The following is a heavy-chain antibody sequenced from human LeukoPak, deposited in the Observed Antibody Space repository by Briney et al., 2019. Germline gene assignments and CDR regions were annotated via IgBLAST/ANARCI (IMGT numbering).Heavy chain of an antibody. J-gene: IGHJ4*02. Sequence: GGSLRLSCAASGFTFSSYGMHWVRQAPGKGPEWVAFIRYDATEKYYADSVKGRFTISRDNSKNMLFVQMNSLRAEDTAVYYCARDMGIVTGYYVDYWGQGTLVTVSS. CDR2: IRYDATEK. CDR1: GFTFSSYG. V-gene: IGHV3-30*02. D-gene: IGHD3-9*01. CDR3: ARDMGIVTGYYVDY.